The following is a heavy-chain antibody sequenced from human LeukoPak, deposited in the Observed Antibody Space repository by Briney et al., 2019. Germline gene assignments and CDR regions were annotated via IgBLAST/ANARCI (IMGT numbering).Heavy chain of an antibody. Sequence: SETLSLTCTVSDYSISSTAYWGWVRQPPGKGLEWIGNLHHTGTTYYNPSLKSRLTISVETSKNQFYLSLSSVTAADTAVYYCARAPPGGGYWFFDLWGRGTLVTVSS. CDR1: DYSISSTAY. J-gene: IGHJ2*01. CDR3: ARAPPGGGYWFFDL. D-gene: IGHD2-8*02. V-gene: IGHV4-38-2*02. CDR2: LHHTGTT.